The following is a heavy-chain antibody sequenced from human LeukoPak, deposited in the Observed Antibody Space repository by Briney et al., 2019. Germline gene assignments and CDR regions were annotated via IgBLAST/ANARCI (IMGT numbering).Heavy chain of an antibody. Sequence: GGSLRLSCAASGFTFSDYYMSWIRQAPGKGLEWASYISSSGSTIYYADSVKGRFTISRDNAKNSLYLQMNSLRAEDTAVYYCARARNYDFWSGYYEYYFDYWGQGTLVTVSP. CDR3: ARARNYDFWSGYYEYYFDY. J-gene: IGHJ4*02. D-gene: IGHD3-3*01. V-gene: IGHV3-11*01. CDR2: ISSSGSTI. CDR1: GFTFSDYY.